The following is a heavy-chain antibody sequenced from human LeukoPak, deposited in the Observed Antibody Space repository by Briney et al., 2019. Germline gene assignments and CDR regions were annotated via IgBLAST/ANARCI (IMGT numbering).Heavy chain of an antibody. V-gene: IGHV3-21*06. CDR3: ARACGGDCYLSDY. D-gene: IGHD2-21*02. Sequence: GGSLRLSCAASGFTFGLYSMNWVRQAPGKGLEWVSSISRDSGDIYYADSMRGRLTISRDNAKSSLYLQMNGLRAEDTAVYYCARACGGDCYLSDYWGRGTLVTVSS. CDR2: ISRDSGDI. CDR1: GFTFGLYS. J-gene: IGHJ4*02.